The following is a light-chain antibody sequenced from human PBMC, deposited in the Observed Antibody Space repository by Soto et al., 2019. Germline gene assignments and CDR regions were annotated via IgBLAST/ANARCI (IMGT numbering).Light chain of an antibody. J-gene: IGKJ4*01. Sequence: ETMLTQSPATLSLSPGERATLSCRASQDIGRYLIWYQQKPGQAPRLLIHDTSSRATGIPSRFSGSGSGTDFTLTISSLEPEDFAVYYCQQRGNWPLTFGGGTKVEI. CDR2: DTS. CDR1: QDIGRY. V-gene: IGKV3-11*01. CDR3: QQRGNWPLT.